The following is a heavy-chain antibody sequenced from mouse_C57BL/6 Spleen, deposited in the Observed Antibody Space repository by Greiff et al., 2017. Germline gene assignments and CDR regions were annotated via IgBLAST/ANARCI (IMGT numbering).Heavy chain of an antibody. CDR3: AYYYGWGAMDY. J-gene: IGHJ4*01. CDR1: GYTFTDYY. Sequence: EVQLQQSGPELVKPGASVKISCKASGYTFTDYYMNWVKQSHGKSLEWIGDINPNNGGTSYNQKFKGKATLTVDKSSSTAYMELRSLTSEDSAVYYCAYYYGWGAMDYWGQGTSVTVSS. CDR2: INPNNGGT. V-gene: IGHV1-26*01. D-gene: IGHD1-2*01.